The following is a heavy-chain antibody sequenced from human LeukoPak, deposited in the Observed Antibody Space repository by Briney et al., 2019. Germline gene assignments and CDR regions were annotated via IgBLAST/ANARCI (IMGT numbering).Heavy chain of an antibody. J-gene: IGHJ4*02. Sequence: PSETLSLTCTVSGGSISSGGYYWSWIRQPPGKGLEWIGEINHSGSTNYNPSLKSRVTISVDTSKNQFSLKLSSVTAADTAVYYCARGEVWANFDYWGQGTLVTVSS. D-gene: IGHD7-27*01. CDR1: GGSISSGGYY. CDR3: ARGEVWANFDY. CDR2: INHSGST. V-gene: IGHV4-39*07.